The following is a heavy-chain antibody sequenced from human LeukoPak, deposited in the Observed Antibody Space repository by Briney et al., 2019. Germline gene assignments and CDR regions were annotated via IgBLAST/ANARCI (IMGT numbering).Heavy chain of an antibody. J-gene: IGHJ4*02. CDR1: GFTFNNYA. D-gene: IGHD3-3*01. CDR2: ISDSGAGT. Sequence: PGGSLRLSRAASGFTFNNYAMSWVRQAPGQGLEWVSSISDSGAGTYFADSVKGRFIISRDNSKNTLYLQMSSLRADDTAVYYCAKRQRITLFGVNTDYFDYWGQGTLVTVSS. V-gene: IGHV3-23*01. CDR3: AKRQRITLFGVNTDYFDY.